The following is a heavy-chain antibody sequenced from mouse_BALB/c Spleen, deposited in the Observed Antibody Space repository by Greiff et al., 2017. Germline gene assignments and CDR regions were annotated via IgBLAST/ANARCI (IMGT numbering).Heavy chain of an antibody. Sequence: EVHLVESGGGLVKPGGSLKLSCAASGFTFSDYYMYWVRQTPEKRLEWVATISDGGSYTYYPDSVKGRFTISRDNAKNNLYLQMSSLKSEDTAMYYCARGLLLRYFDGWGAGTTVTVSS. D-gene: IGHD1-1*01. CDR2: ISDGGSYT. CDR3: ARGLLLRYFDG. CDR1: GFTFSDYY. V-gene: IGHV5-4*02. J-gene: IGHJ1*01.